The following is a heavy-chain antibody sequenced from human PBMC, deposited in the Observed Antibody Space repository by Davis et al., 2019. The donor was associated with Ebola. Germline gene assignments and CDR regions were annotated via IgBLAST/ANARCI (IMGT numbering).Heavy chain of an antibody. D-gene: IGHD6-13*01. Sequence: GGSLRLSCAASGFTFSAHYMSWIRQAPGKGLEWVSKISSKSTRTEYADSVRGRFTISRDNSKNTLYLQMNSLRAEDTAVYYCARAGQQLRFDYWGQGTLVTVSS. J-gene: IGHJ4*02. CDR1: GFTFSAHY. CDR2: ISSKSTRT. CDR3: ARAGQQLRFDY. V-gene: IGHV3-11*06.